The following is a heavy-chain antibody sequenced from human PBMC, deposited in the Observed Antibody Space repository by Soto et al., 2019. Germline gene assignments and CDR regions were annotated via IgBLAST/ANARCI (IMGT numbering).Heavy chain of an antibody. CDR2: IRSKAYGGTT. V-gene: IGHV3-49*04. CDR1: GFTFGDYA. CDR3: TSTKRGYYDILTGNYGPDAFDI. J-gene: IGHJ3*02. D-gene: IGHD3-9*01. Sequence: GGSLRLSCTASGFTFGDYAMSWVRQAPGKGLEWVGFIRSKAYGGTTEYAASVKGRFTISRDDSKSIAYLQMNSLKTEDTAVYYCTSTKRGYYDILTGNYGPDAFDIWGQGTMVTVSS.